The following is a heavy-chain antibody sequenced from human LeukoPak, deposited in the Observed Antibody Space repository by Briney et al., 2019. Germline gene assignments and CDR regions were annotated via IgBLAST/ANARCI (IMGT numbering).Heavy chain of an antibody. J-gene: IGHJ4*02. Sequence: GGSLSLSCAASGFPFSTYAMNWVRQAPGKGLEWVSVITGSGGFTQYADSVKGRFTISRDNSKNTVYLQMNSLRVEDTALYYCVRSLDYWGQGTLVTVSS. CDR2: ITGSGGFT. V-gene: IGHV3-23*01. CDR1: GFPFSTYA. CDR3: VRSLDY.